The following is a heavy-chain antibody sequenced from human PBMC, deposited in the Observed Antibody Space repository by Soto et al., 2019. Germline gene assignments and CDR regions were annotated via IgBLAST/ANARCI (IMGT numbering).Heavy chain of an antibody. CDR1: GGSISSSSYY. J-gene: IGHJ6*02. V-gene: IGHV4-39*01. Sequence: PSETLSLTCTVSGGSISSSSYYWAWVRQPPGKGLEWIGSVYYSGTTYYNPSLKSRVTISEDTSKNQFSLKLSSVTAADTAVYYCARGYYYGSGSYYNYYYYYYGMDVWGQGTTVS. CDR2: VYYSGTT. D-gene: IGHD3-10*01. CDR3: ARGYYYGSGSYYNYYYYYYGMDV.